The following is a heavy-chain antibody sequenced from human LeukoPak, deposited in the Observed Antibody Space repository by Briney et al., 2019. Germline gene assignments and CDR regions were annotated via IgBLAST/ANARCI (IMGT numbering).Heavy chain of an antibody. D-gene: IGHD6-13*01. CDR2: IFPSGDEI. Sequence: GGSLRLSCAASGFTFSTFAMIWVRQPPGKGLEWVSSIFPSGDEIHYADSVRGRFTISRDNSKSTLSLQMNRLRAEDTAVYYCARELPFSSSSWYVFDCWGQGTLVTVSS. CDR3: ARELPFSSSSWYVFDC. J-gene: IGHJ4*02. CDR1: GFTFSTFA. V-gene: IGHV3-23*01.